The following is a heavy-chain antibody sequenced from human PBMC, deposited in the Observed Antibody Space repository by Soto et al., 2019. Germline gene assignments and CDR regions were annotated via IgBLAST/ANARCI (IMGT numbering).Heavy chain of an antibody. D-gene: IGHD3-16*01. V-gene: IGHV1-2*04. CDR2: INPNSGGT. J-gene: IGHJ4*02. CDR1: GYTFTGYY. CDR3: ARRGRSSEDFDY. Sequence: ASVKVSCKASGYTFTGYYMHWVRQAPGQGPEWMGWINPNSGGTNYAQKFQGWVTMTRDTSISTAYMELSRLRSEDTAVYYCARRGRSSEDFDYWGQGTLVTVSS.